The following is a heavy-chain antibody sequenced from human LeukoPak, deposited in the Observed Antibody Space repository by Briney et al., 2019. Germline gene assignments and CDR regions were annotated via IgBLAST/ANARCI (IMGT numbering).Heavy chain of an antibody. CDR3: ARDDSRSYPSYFFDY. Sequence: PSETLTLTCAAYGESFSDYYLNWIRQPPGKGLEWIAEINHSGGTNYNPSIKGRVIISVETSKSQFSLKVTSVTAADTAVYYCARDDSRSYPSYFFDYWGQGTLVTVSS. CDR1: GESFSDYY. D-gene: IGHD3-10*01. CDR2: INHSGGT. J-gene: IGHJ4*02. V-gene: IGHV4-34*01.